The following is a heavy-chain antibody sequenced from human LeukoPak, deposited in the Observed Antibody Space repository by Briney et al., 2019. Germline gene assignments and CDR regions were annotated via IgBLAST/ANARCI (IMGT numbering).Heavy chain of an antibody. V-gene: IGHV4-59*01. CDR2: IYYSGTT. Sequence: SETLSLTCTVAGGSISSYYWNWIRQPPGKGLEWIGYIYYSGTTNYNPSLKSRVTISVDTSKNQFSLKLSSVTAADTAVYYCARGVYIAAAQYGYWGQGTLVTVSS. CDR3: ARGVYIAAAQYGY. CDR1: GGSISSYY. D-gene: IGHD6-13*01. J-gene: IGHJ4*02.